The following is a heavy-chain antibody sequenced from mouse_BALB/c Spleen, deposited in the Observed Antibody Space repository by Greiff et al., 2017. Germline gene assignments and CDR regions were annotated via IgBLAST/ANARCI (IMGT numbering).Heavy chain of an antibody. J-gene: IGHJ4*01. Sequence: DVQLQESGAELVRPGALVKLSCKASGFNIKDYYMHWVKQRPEQGLEWIGWIDPENGNTIYDPKFQGKASITADTSSNTAYLQLSGLTSEDTAVYYCARGYGNGGYYAMDYWGQGTSVTVSS. D-gene: IGHD2-1*01. V-gene: IGHV14-1*02. CDR3: ARGYGNGGYYAMDY. CDR2: IDPENGNT. CDR1: GFNIKDYY.